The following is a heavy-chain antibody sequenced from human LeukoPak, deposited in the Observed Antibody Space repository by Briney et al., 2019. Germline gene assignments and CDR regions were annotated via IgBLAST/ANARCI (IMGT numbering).Heavy chain of an antibody. Sequence: GGSLRHSCAASGFTFSDYWMHWVRQAPGKGLVWVARVNGDGTSTTYADSVKGRFTISRDNAKNTLYLQMNSLRAEDTAVYYCGRAYLDYAGRDYWGQGTLVTVSS. J-gene: IGHJ4*02. D-gene: IGHD3/OR15-3a*01. CDR3: GRAYLDYAGRDY. CDR1: GFTFSDYW. V-gene: IGHV3-74*01. CDR2: VNGDGTST.